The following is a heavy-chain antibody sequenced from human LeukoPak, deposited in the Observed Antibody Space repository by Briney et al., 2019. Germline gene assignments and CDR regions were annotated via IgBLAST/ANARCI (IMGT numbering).Heavy chain of an antibody. CDR3: ARVGVGSIDY. CDR2: IYYSGST. V-gene: IGHV4-30-4*01. CDR1: GGSISSGDYY. J-gene: IGHJ4*02. Sequence: SETLSLTCTVSGGSISSGDYYWSWIHQPPGKGLEWIGYIYYSGSTYYNPSLKSRVTISVDTSKNQFSLKLSSVTAADTAVYYCARVGVGSIDYWGQGTLVTVSS. D-gene: IGHD1-26*01.